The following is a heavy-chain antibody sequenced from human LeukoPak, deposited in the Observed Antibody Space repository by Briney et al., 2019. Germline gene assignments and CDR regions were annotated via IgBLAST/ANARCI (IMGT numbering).Heavy chain of an antibody. Sequence: GASVKVSCKASGYTFTSYGISWVRQAPGQGLEWMGWISAYNGNTNYAQKLQGRATMTTDTSTSTAYMELRSLRSDDTAVYYCARDLYYYDSSGYCHFDYWGQGALVTVSS. CDR1: GYTFTSYG. V-gene: IGHV1-18*01. CDR3: ARDLYYYDSSGYCHFDY. D-gene: IGHD3-22*01. CDR2: ISAYNGNT. J-gene: IGHJ4*02.